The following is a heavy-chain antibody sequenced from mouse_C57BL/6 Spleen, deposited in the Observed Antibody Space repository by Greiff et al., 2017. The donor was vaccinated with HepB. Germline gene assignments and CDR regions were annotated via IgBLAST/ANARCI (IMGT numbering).Heavy chain of an antibody. CDR1: GFTFTDYY. J-gene: IGHJ2*01. D-gene: IGHD2-3*01. CDR2: IRNKANGYTT. CDR3: ARYRKDGYYGFDY. Sequence: DVKLVESGGGLVQPGGSLSLSCAASGFTFTDYYMSWVRQPPGKALEWLGFIRNKANGYTTEYSASVKGRFTISRDNSQSILYLQMNALRAEDSATYYCARYRKDGYYGFDYWGQGTTLTVSS. V-gene: IGHV7-3*01.